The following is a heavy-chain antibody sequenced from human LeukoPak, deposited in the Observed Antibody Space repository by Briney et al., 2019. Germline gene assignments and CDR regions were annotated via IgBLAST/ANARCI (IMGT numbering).Heavy chain of an antibody. CDR1: GRSFSGYY. CDR3: ARGGYCTNGVCYQSGRLLRSLAFDI. J-gene: IGHJ3*02. CDR2: INHSGST. Sequence: SETLSLTCAVYGRSFSGYYWSWIRQPPGKGLEWIGEINHSGSTNYNPSLKSRVTISVDTSKNQFSLKLSSVTAADTAVYYCARGGYCTNGVCYQSGRLLRSLAFDIWGQGTMVTVSS. D-gene: IGHD2-8*01. V-gene: IGHV4-34*01.